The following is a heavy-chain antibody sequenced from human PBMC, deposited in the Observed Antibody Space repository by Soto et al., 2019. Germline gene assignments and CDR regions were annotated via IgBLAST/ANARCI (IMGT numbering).Heavy chain of an antibody. CDR1: GGSISSGDYY. V-gene: IGHV4-30-4*01. CDR2: IYYSGSS. CDR3: AGRTSLTSVEIFSGGFSGYTWVYP. D-gene: IGHD3-3*01. J-gene: IGHJ2*01. Sequence: PSETLSLTCTISGGSISSGDYYWTWIRQPPEKGLEWIGYIYYSGSSYYSPSLKSRVTISVGTSQKQFSLKLSSVTAADTAVYYCAGRTSLTSVEIFSGGFSGYTWVYPWGRDNLLPISS.